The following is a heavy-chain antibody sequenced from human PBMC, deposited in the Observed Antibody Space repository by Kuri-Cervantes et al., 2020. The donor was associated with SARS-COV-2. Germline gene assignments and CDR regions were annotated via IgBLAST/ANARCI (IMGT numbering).Heavy chain of an antibody. CDR1: GFTFSGSW. Sequence: GESLKISCAASGFTFSGSWMSWVRQAPGKGLEWVANINQDGSARYCGESVQGRFTISRDNAKNSLYLQMNSLRAEDTAVYYCAREIQIGWGTTVTTWYYYYYGMDVWGQGTTVTVSS. CDR2: INQDGSAR. CDR3: AREIQIGWGTTVTTWYYYYYGMDV. J-gene: IGHJ6*02. V-gene: IGHV3-7*01. D-gene: IGHD4-11*01.